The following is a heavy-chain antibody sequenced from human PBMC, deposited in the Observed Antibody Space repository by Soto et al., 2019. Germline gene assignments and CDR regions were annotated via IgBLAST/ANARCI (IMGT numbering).Heavy chain of an antibody. CDR1: GGSISSSGYY. V-gene: IGHV4-39*01. J-gene: IGHJ6*02. D-gene: IGHD2-15*01. CDR2: IHYSGSI. CDR3: ARHYCSGGSCYYYGMDV. Sequence: QLQLQESGPGLVKPSETLSVTCTVSGGSISSSGYYWGWIRQPPGKGLEWIGTIHYSGSIYYNPSLKSRVPISVDTSKNQLSLKVSSVTAADTAVYYCARHYCSGGSCYYYGMDVWGQGTTVTVSS.